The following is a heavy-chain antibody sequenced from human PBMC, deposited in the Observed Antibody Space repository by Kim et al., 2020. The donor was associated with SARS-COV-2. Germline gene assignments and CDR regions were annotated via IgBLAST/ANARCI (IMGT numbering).Heavy chain of an antibody. CDR2: IRSKPSSYAT. D-gene: IGHD1-1*01. V-gene: IGHV3-73*01. CDR3: TRVPGTTLAFCAAFDM. J-gene: IGHJ3*02. Sequence: GGSLRLSCAASGFTFSGSAMHWVRQASGKGLEWVGRIRSKPSSYATAYAAPVKGRFTISRDDSKNTAYLQMNNLKTEDTAVYYCTRVPGTTLAFCAAFDMSGPGTMVTVSS. CDR1: GFTFSGSA.